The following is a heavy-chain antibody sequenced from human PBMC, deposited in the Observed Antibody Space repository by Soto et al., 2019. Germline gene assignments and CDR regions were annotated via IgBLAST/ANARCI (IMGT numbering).Heavy chain of an antibody. D-gene: IGHD1-26*01. J-gene: IGHJ3*02. V-gene: IGHV4-4*07. CDR3: VRDVESPGIGGSWGAFDI. Sequence: QVQLQESGPGLVKPSETLSLICTVSGGSIRNYFWTWIRQPAGKGLEWIGRIYSSGNTVYNASLKSRVTISIDMSETQFSRKLGSMTAADTAVYYCVRDVESPGIGGSWGAFDIWGQGTVVTVSS. CDR2: IYSSGNT. CDR1: GGSIRNYF.